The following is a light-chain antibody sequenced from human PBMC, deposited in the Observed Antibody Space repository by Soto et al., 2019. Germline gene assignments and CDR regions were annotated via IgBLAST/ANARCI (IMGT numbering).Light chain of an antibody. Sequence: PGARVTLSCRASQSVSSSYLTWYQQKPGQAPRLLIYGASTRATGIPARFSGSGSGTDFTLTISSLQPEDFAVYYCQQDYNSYTFGQGTKLEIK. CDR2: GAS. CDR1: QSVSSSY. CDR3: QQDYNSYT. J-gene: IGKJ2*01. V-gene: IGKV3D-7*01.